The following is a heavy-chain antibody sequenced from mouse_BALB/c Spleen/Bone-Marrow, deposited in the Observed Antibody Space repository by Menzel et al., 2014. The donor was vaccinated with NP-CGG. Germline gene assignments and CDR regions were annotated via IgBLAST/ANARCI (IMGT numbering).Heavy chain of an antibody. CDR2: IDPANGNT. CDR1: GFNIKDTY. CDR3: ARYGNCCYAMDY. J-gene: IGHJ4*01. D-gene: IGHD2-1*01. V-gene: IGHV14-3*02. Sequence: EVKLEESGAELVKPGASVKLSCTASGFNIKDTYMHWVKQRPEQGLEWIGRIDPANGNTKYDPKFQGKATITADTSSNTAYLQLSSLTSEDTAVYYCARYGNCCYAMDYWGQGTSVTVSS.